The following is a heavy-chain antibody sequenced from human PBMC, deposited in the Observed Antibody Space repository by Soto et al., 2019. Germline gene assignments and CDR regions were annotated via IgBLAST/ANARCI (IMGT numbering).Heavy chain of an antibody. CDR2: IYHSGST. Sequence: VSLPCAVSGGSLSSGGYSWSWIRQPPGKGLEWIGYIYHSGSTYYNPSLKSRVTISVDRSKNQFSLKLSSVTAADTAVYYCARGVGALHQFDYWGQGTLVTVSS. CDR1: GGSLSSGGYS. D-gene: IGHD1-26*01. CDR3: ARGVGALHQFDY. V-gene: IGHV4-30-2*01. J-gene: IGHJ4*02.